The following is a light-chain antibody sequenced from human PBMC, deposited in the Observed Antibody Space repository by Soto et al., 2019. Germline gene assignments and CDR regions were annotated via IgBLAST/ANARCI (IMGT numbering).Light chain of an antibody. V-gene: IGKV1-12*01. CDR2: DAS. Sequence: DIQMTQSPSSVSASVGDRVTITCRAGQGIGSRLDWYQQKPGEAPKLLIYDASSLQSGAPSRFSGSGPGTDFTLPISRLQPEDFATYYWQQGNSFPLTFGPGTKVDIK. J-gene: IGKJ3*01. CDR3: QQGNSFPLT. CDR1: QGIGSR.